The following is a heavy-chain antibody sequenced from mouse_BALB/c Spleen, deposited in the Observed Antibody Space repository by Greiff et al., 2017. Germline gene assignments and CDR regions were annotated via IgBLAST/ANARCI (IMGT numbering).Heavy chain of an antibody. Sequence: DVQLVESGAGLVQPGASLKLSCAASGFTFSSYGMSWVRQTPDKRLELVANINTNGGSTYYPDSVKGRFTISRDNPKNTLYLQMSSLKSEDTAMYDCASELGHFDYWGQGTTLTVSS. CDR1: GFTFSSYG. V-gene: IGHV5-6-3*01. CDR3: ASELGHFDY. CDR2: INTNGGST. J-gene: IGHJ2*01. D-gene: IGHD4-1*01.